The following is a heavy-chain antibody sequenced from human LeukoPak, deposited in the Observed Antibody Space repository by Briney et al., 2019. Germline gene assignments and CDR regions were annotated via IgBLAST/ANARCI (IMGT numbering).Heavy chain of an antibody. J-gene: IGHJ6*03. D-gene: IGHD6-13*01. CDR1: GLSFSNYS. Sequence: AGSLRLSCAAAGLSFSNYSMNWVRQAPGKGLEWVSYISGSSAAIYYADSVEGRFTISSDKAKTSLYLQMNSLRAEDTAVYYCARDPSRGYNYYSYMDVWGKGTTVTVPS. V-gene: IGHV3-48*01. CDR3: ARDPSRGYNYYSYMDV. CDR2: ISGSSAAI.